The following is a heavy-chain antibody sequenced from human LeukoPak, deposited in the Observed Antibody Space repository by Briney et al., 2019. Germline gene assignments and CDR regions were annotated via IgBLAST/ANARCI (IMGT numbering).Heavy chain of an antibody. CDR2: ISGSGGST. J-gene: IGHJ4*02. Sequence: GGSLRLSCAASGFTFSSYAMSWVRQAPGKGLEWVSAISGSGGSTYYADSVRGRFTISRDNSKNTLYLQMNSLRAEDTAVYYCAKASNYGSGSYYPRGVDYWGQGTLVTVSS. D-gene: IGHD3-10*01. CDR3: AKASNYGSGSYYPRGVDY. CDR1: GFTFSSYA. V-gene: IGHV3-23*01.